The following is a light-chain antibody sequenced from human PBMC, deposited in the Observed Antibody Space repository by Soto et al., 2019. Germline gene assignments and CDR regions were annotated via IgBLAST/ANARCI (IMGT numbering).Light chain of an antibody. CDR1: QSVSSY. V-gene: IGKV3-11*01. CDR3: QQRGNWPRT. CDR2: DAS. Sequence: EIVLTQSPATLSLSPGERATLYCRASQSVSSYLAWYQQKPGQAPRLLIYDASNRATGIPARFSGSGSGTDFTLTISSLEPEDFAIYFCQQRGNWPRTFGQGTKLEIK. J-gene: IGKJ2*01.